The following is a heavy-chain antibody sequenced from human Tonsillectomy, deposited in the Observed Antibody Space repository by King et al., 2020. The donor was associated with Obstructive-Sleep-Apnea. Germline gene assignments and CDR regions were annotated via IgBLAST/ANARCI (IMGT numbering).Heavy chain of an antibody. CDR3: ARDGPLLWFGEPAYYFDY. D-gene: IGHD3-10*01. Sequence: QLVQSGAEVKKPGASVKVSCKASGYTFTSYYMHWVRQAPGQGLEWMGIINPSGGSTSYAQKFQGRVTMTRDTSTSTVYMELSSLRSEDTAVYYCARDGPLLWFGEPAYYFDYWGQGTLVTVSS. J-gene: IGHJ4*02. CDR2: INPSGGST. CDR1: GYTFTSYY. V-gene: IGHV1-46*01.